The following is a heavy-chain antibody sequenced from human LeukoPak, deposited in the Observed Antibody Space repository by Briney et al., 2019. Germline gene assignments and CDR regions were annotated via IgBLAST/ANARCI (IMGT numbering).Heavy chain of an antibody. CDR1: GGPISSYY. J-gene: IGHJ4*02. Sequence: SETLSLTCTVSGGPISSYYWSWIRQPPGKGLEWIGYIYYSGSTNYNTSLKSRVTISVDTSKNQFSLKLSSVTAADTAVYYCARHEPRLWFGEGSFDYWGQGTLVTVSS. D-gene: IGHD3-10*01. V-gene: IGHV4-59*08. CDR2: IYYSGST. CDR3: ARHEPRLWFGEGSFDY.